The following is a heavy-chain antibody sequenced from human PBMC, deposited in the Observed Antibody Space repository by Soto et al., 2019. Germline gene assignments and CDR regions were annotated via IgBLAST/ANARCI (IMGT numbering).Heavy chain of an antibody. J-gene: IGHJ4*02. V-gene: IGHV5-51*01. CDR1: GYTFTSNW. D-gene: IGHD3-22*01. Sequence: GESLKISCRGSGYTFTSNWLAWVRQVPGQGPEWMGSIYPGDSDTRYSPSFQGQVIISADKSSRTAYLQWSSLKASDTAMYYCARLYPYYYDSSGSYYFDYWGQGTLVTVSS. CDR3: ARLYPYYYDSSGSYYFDY. CDR2: IYPGDSDT.